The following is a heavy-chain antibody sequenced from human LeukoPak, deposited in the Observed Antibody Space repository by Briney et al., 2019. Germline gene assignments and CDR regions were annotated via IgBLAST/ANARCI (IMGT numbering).Heavy chain of an antibody. V-gene: IGHV4-38-2*02. CDR1: GYSISSGYY. J-gene: IGHJ5*02. D-gene: IGHD1-26*01. CDR2: IYHSGST. Sequence: PSETLSLTCTVSGYSISSGYYWGWIRQPPGKGLEWIGSIYHSGSTYYNPSLKSRVTISVDTSKNQFSLKLSSVTAADTAVYYCARGDVLVGATGGDWFDPWGQGTLVTVSS. CDR3: ARGDVLVGATGGDWFDP.